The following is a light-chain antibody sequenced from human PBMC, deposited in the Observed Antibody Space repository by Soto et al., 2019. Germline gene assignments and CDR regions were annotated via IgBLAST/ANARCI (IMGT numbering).Light chain of an antibody. CDR2: DTS. V-gene: IGKV3-15*01. CDR1: QSLTSN. Sequence: ILLTQSPATLSVSPGERVTLSCRASQSLTSNLAWYQQRPGPAPRLLIYDTSTRATGIPARFSGSGSGTEFTLTISSLQSEDFAVYYCQQYNNWWTFGQGTKVEIK. J-gene: IGKJ1*01. CDR3: QQYNNWWT.